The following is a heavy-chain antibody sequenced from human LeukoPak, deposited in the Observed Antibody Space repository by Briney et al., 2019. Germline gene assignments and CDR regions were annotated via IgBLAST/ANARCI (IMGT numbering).Heavy chain of an antibody. V-gene: IGHV3-23*01. CDR3: ARSLDHYDFPNNWFDP. CDR2: ISSSCGIT. Sequence: GSLRLSYAAPGFTFSNYGMTWIRQATGKGLEWVSAISSSCGITYYADSVKGRFTISRDNSKNTLYLQLNSLIGEDTAVYYCARSLDHYDFPNNWFDPWGQGTLVTVSS. CDR1: GFTFSNYG. D-gene: IGHD3-22*01. J-gene: IGHJ5*02.